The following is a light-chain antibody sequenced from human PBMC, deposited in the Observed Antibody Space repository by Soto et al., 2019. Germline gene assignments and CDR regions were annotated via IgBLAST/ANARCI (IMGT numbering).Light chain of an antibody. J-gene: IGKJ4*01. CDR2: GAS. Sequence: EMVLTQSPGTLSLSPGERATHSCRASQSVSSTYLAWYQQRPGQAPRLLIYGASSRATGIPDRFSGSGSGTDFTLTISRLEPEDFAVYYCQHYGSLVLTFGGGTKVEIK. CDR1: QSVSSTY. V-gene: IGKV3-20*01. CDR3: QHYGSLVLT.